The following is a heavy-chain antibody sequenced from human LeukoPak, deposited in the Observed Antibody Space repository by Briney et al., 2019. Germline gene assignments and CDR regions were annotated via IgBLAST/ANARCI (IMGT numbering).Heavy chain of an antibody. J-gene: IGHJ4*02. CDR2: INPNSGGT. CDR1: GYTLTDYY. V-gene: IGHV1-2*06. D-gene: IGHD3-22*01. Sequence: ASVKVSCKASGYTLTDYYMHWVRQAPGQGLEWMGRINPNSGGTNYAQKFQGRVTMTRGTSISTVYMELSRLRFDDTAVYYCARVGYYESSGYYEYWGQGTLVTVSS. CDR3: ARVGYYESSGYYEY.